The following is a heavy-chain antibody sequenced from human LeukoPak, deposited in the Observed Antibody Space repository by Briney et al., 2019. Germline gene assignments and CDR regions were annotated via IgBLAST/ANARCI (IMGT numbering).Heavy chain of an antibody. J-gene: IGHJ4*02. V-gene: IGHV4-59*07. Sequence: PSDTLSLTCTVSGGPISSYYWSWLRPPPGKGLEWIGYIYSSGSTNYNPSLKSRVTISVDTSKNQFSLKLSSVTAADTAVYYCARAPTGGGDYYADYWGQGTLVTVSS. CDR2: IYSSGST. CDR3: ARAPTGGGDYYADY. D-gene: IGHD2-21*01. CDR1: GGPISSYY.